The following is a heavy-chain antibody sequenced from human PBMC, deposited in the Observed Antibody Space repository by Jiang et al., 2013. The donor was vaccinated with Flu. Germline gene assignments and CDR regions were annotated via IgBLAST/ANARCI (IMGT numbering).Heavy chain of an antibody. J-gene: IGHJ6*02. V-gene: IGHV1-58*02. Sequence: SGAEVKKPGASVKVSCKASGYTFTGYYMHWVRQAPGQGLEWMGWIVVGSGNTNYAQKFQERVTITRDMSTSTAYMELSSLRSEDTAVYYCAATTAPYYYYYGMDVWGQGTTVTVSS. CDR3: AATTAPYYYYYGMDV. CDR2: IVVGSGNT. CDR1: GYTFTGYY. D-gene: IGHD4-11*01.